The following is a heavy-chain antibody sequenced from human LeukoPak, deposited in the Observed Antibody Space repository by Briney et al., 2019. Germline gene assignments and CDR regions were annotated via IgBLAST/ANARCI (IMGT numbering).Heavy chain of an antibody. CDR1: GFTFSSCA. V-gene: IGHV3-64*01. CDR3: AKVRGYGDYGAFDY. J-gene: IGHJ4*02. CDR2: ITTDGGST. D-gene: IGHD4-17*01. Sequence: GGSLRLSCVASGFTFSSCAMHWVRQAPGKGLEYVSAITTDGGSTYYANSVKGRFAISRDNSKNSLYLQMNSLRAEDTALYYCAKVRGYGDYGAFDYWGQGTLVTVSS.